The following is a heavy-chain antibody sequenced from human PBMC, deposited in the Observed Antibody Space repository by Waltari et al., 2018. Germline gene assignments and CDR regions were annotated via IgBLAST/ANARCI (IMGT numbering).Heavy chain of an antibody. Sequence: LQESDPGLVKPSETLSLTCTVSGGSISSYYWSWIRQPPGKGLEWIGYIYYSGSTNYNPSLKSRVTISVDTSKNQFSLKLSSVTAADTSLYYGARERELGFGESLYGMDVWGQGTTVTVSS. CDR3: ARERELGFGESLYGMDV. D-gene: IGHD3-10*01. CDR1: GGSISSYY. V-gene: IGHV4-59*01. CDR2: IYYSGST. J-gene: IGHJ6*02.